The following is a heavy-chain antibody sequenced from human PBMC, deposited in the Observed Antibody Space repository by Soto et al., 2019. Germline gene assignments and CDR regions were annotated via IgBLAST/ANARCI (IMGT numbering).Heavy chain of an antibody. CDR1: GYIFTTYW. J-gene: IGHJ6*02. D-gene: IGHD3-3*01. Sequence: PGESLKISCKGSGYIFTTYWIAWVRQMPGKGLEWMGSIFPGDAETRFSPPFRGQVTISADKSINTAYLQWSSLTTSDTAMYYCARVPAGFLEGAGGMDVWGQGTPVTVSS. CDR3: ARVPAGFLEGAGGMDV. CDR2: IFPGDAET. V-gene: IGHV5-51*01.